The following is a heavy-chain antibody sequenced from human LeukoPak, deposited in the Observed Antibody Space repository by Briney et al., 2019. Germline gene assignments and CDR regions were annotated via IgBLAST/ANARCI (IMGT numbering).Heavy chain of an antibody. J-gene: IGHJ4*02. Sequence: ASVKVSCKASGGTFSSYAISWVRQAPGQGLEWMGGIIPIFGTANYAQKFQGRVTITADESTSTAYMELSSLRSEDTAVYYCARGRDIVVVVAATTFDYWGQGTLVTVSS. V-gene: IGHV1-69*01. CDR3: ARGRDIVVVVAATTFDY. D-gene: IGHD2-15*01. CDR1: GGTFSSYA. CDR2: IIPIFGTA.